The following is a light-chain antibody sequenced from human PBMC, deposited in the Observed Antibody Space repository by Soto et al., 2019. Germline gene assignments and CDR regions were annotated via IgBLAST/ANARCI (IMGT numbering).Light chain of an antibody. CDR1: QSVSSSY. CDR2: GAS. CDR3: QHYRTS. Sequence: EIVLTQSPGTLSLSPGERATLSCRASQSVSSSYLAWYQQKPGQPPRLLIYGASSRATGIPDRSSGSGSGTDFTLTITRLEPEDFAVYYCQHYRTSFGGGTKVEIK. J-gene: IGKJ4*01. V-gene: IGKV3-20*01.